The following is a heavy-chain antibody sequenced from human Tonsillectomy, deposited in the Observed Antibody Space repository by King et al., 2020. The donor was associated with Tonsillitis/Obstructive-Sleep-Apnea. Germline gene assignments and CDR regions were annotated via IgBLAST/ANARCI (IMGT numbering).Heavy chain of an antibody. CDR2: INHRGST. D-gene: IGHD3-10*01. J-gene: IGHJ6*03. CDR3: ARVGRGMVQGPQGYYYYMDV. Sequence: VQLQQWGAGMLKPSETLSLTCAVYGGSFSGYHWSWIRQPPGKGLEWIGEINHRGSTNYNPSLKSRVTISVDTSKNQFSLKLSSVTAADTAVYYCARVGRGMVQGPQGYYYYMDVWGKGTTVTVSS. V-gene: IGHV4-34*01. CDR1: GGSFSGYH.